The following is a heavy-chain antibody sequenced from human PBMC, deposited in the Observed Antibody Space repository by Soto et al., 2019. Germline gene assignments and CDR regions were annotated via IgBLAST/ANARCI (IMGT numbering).Heavy chain of an antibody. D-gene: IGHD3-22*01. CDR1: GGSISGSYYY. J-gene: IGHJ4*02. Sequence: SETLSLTCAVSGGSISGSYYYWGWLRQSPGKGPEWIGSVFYTGFTSYNPSLESRVSASVDTSKNQFSLKVSGVSAADTAVYYCGDYYDSSGYYYWGQGTLVTVSS. CDR2: VFYTGFT. V-gene: IGHV4-39*01. CDR3: GDYYDSSGYYY.